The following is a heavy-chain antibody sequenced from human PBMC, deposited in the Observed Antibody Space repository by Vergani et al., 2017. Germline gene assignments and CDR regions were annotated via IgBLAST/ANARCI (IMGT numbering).Heavy chain of an antibody. CDR3: VKLSLYDFWSGTTFDY. Sequence: EVQLVESGGGLVQPGGSLRLSCSASGFTFSSYAMHWVRQAPGKRLEYVSAISSNGGSTYYADSVKGRFTISRDNSKNTLYLQMSSLRAEDTAVYYCVKLSLYDFWSGTTFDYWGQGTLVTVSS. J-gene: IGHJ4*02. D-gene: IGHD3-3*01. CDR1: GFTFSSYA. V-gene: IGHV3-64D*06. CDR2: ISSNGGST.